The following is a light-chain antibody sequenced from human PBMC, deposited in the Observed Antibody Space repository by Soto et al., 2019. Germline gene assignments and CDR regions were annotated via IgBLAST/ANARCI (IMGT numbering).Light chain of an antibody. Sequence: QPVLTQSPSASASLGASVKLTCTLSSGHSSYAIAWHQQQPEKGPRYLMKLNSDGSHNKGDGIPDRFSGSSSGAERYLTISSLQSEDEAVYYCQTWGTGIVLFGGGTKVTVL. V-gene: IGLV4-69*01. CDR2: LNSDGSH. CDR1: SGHSSYA. J-gene: IGLJ2*01. CDR3: QTWGTGIVL.